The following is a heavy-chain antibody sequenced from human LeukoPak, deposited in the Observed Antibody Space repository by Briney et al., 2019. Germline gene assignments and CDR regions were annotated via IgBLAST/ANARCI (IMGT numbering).Heavy chain of an antibody. CDR1: GYTFTSYG. CDR3: AREGPNCSSTSCYCY. D-gene: IGHD2-2*01. CDR2: ISAYNGNT. J-gene: IGHJ4*02. Sequence: ASVKVSCKGSGYTFTSYGISWVRQAPGQGLEWMGWISAYNGNTNYAQKLQGRVTMTTDTSTSTAYMELSSLRSEDTAVYYCAREGPNCSSTSCYCYWGQGTLVTVSS. V-gene: IGHV1-18*01.